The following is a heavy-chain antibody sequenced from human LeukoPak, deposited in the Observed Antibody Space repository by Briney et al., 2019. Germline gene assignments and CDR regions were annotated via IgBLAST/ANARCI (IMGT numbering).Heavy chain of an antibody. V-gene: IGHV3-23*01. CDR2: ISGGGAT. Sequence: SGGSLRLSCAASGFTFSIYAMTWVRQAPGKGLEWVSAISGGGATYYADSVKGRFTISRDNSKNALYLQMNSLRADDTAVYYCATVGQAARSEWFYPWGQGTLVTVSS. D-gene: IGHD6-6*01. CDR3: ATVGQAARSEWFYP. CDR1: GFTFSIYA. J-gene: IGHJ5*02.